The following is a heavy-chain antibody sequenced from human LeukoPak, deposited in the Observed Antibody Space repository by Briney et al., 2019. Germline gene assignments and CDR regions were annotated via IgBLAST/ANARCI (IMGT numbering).Heavy chain of an antibody. CDR2: ISSSSSYI. D-gene: IGHD3-3*01. Sequence: PGGSLRLSCAASGFTFSSYSMNWVRQAPGKGLEWVSSISSSSSYIYYADSVKGRFTISRDNSKNTLYLQMNSLRAEDTAVFYCATSSAGSGLPYYYYYYMDVWGKGTTVTVSS. CDR3: ATSSAGSGLPYYYYYYMDV. J-gene: IGHJ6*03. V-gene: IGHV3-21*04. CDR1: GFTFSSYS.